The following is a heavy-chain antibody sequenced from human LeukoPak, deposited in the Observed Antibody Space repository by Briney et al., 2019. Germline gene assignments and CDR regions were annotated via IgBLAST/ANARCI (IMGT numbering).Heavy chain of an antibody. CDR3: AKGREPGGLDY. CDR2: IWYDGSKK. D-gene: IGHD1-26*01. Sequence: PGGSLRLSCAVSGFTFNAYGMHWVRQAPGKGLEWVAFIWYDGSKKYYADSVKARFTISRDNSKSTLYLQMNSLRAEDTAVYYCAKGREPGGLDYWGQGTLVTVSS. J-gene: IGHJ4*02. V-gene: IGHV3-30*02. CDR1: GFTFNAYG.